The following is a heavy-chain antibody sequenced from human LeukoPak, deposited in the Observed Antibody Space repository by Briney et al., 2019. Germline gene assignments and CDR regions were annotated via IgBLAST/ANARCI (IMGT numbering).Heavy chain of an antibody. D-gene: IGHD3-22*01. J-gene: IGHJ3*02. CDR3: ARVGPATYYYDSSGYFPDAFDI. CDR2: IYYSGST. V-gene: IGHV4-59*01. Sequence: SETLSLTCTVSGGSISSYYWSWIRQPPGKGLEWIGYIYYSGSTNYNPSLKSRVTISVDTSKNQFSLKLSSVTAADTAVYYSARVGPATYYYDSSGYFPDAFDIWGQGTMVTVSS. CDR1: GGSISSYY.